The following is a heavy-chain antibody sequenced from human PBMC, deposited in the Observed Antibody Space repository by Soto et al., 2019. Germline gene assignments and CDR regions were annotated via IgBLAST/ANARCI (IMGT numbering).Heavy chain of an antibody. CDR2: INPNNGGR. Sequence: ASVKVSCKTSGYFFTSYYIHWVRKAPGQGLEWMGWINPNNGGRNSAQKFQGRVTMTSDTSINTAYMEITSLRSDDTALYYCAREVTYGGGSFSLGVWGQGPMVTVSS. CDR1: GYFFTSYY. D-gene: IGHD3-10*01. V-gene: IGHV1-2*02. J-gene: IGHJ4*02. CDR3: AREVTYGGGSFSLGV.